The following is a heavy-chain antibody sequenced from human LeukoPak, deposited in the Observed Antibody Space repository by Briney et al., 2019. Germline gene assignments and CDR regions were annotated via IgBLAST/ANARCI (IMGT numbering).Heavy chain of an antibody. D-gene: IGHD1-26*01. CDR1: GGSISTYY. CDR3: ARHGGSLGYFDY. V-gene: IGHV4-59*08. J-gene: IGHJ4*01. Sequence: LKTLSLTCTVSGGSISTYYWSWIRQTPGKGLEWIAYVHDSGTTNYNPSLKGRVTISSDTSKSQFSLNLRSVSAADTATYYCARHGGSLGYFDYWGHGTLVTVSS. CDR2: VHDSGTT.